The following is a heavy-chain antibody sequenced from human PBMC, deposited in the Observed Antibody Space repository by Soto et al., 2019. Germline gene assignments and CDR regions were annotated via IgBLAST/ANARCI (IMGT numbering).Heavy chain of an antibody. CDR1: GFPFTSYG. CDR2: ISYDGSDK. V-gene: IGHV3-30*03. Sequence: QVQLVESGGGVVQPGRSLRLSCAGSGFPFTSYGMHWVREGPDKGLEWVAVISYDGSDKYYADSVKGRFTISRDNSKKMLYLQMNSLRPEDTALYYCVGGQYYFDYRGQGTLVIVSS. CDR3: VGGQYYFDY. J-gene: IGHJ4*02. D-gene: IGHD3-10*01.